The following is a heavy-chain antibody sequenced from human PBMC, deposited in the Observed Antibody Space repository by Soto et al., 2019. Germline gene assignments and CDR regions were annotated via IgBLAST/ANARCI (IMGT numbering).Heavy chain of an antibody. V-gene: IGHV1-58*01. J-gene: IGHJ4*02. Sequence: SVKVSCKASGFTFTSSAVQRGRQARGQRLEWIGWIVVGSGNANYAQKFQERVTITRDMSTSTAYMELSSLRSEDTAVYYCAAGPRCFDYRGQGTLVTVSS. CDR1: GFTFTSSA. CDR2: IVVGSGNA. CDR3: AAGPRCFDY.